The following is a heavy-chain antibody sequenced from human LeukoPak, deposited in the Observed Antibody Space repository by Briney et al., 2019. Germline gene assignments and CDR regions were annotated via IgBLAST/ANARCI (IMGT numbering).Heavy chain of an antibody. CDR2: IYYSGST. CDR1: GGSISSYY. Sequence: SETLSLTCTVSGGSISSYYWSWIRQPPGKGLEWIGYIYYSGSTNYNPSLKSRVTISVDTSKNQFSLKLSSVTAADTAVYYCARKHTQGKYDILTGYYRNDAFDIWGQGTMVTVSS. D-gene: IGHD3-9*01. CDR3: ARKHTQGKYDILTGYYRNDAFDI. V-gene: IGHV4-59*01. J-gene: IGHJ3*02.